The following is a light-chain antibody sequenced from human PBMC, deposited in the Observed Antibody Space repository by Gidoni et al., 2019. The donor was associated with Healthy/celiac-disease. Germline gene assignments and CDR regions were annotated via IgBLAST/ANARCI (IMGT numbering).Light chain of an antibody. CDR1: QSVSSSY. CDR3: QQYGSSPPFT. CDR2: GAS. J-gene: IGKJ3*01. V-gene: IGKV3-20*01. Sequence: EIVFTQSPGTLSLSPGERALLSCRASQSVSSSYLAWYQQKPVQAPRLLIYGASSRATGIPDRFSGSGSGTDFTLTISRLEPEDFAVYYCQQYGSSPPFTFGPGTKVDIK.